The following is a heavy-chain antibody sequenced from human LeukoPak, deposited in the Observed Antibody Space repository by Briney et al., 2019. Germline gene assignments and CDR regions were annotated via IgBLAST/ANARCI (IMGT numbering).Heavy chain of an antibody. D-gene: IGHD5-18*01. V-gene: IGHV3-11*06. Sequence: GGSLRLSCAASGFTFSDYYMSWIRQAPGKGLEWVSYISSSSSYTNYADSVKGRFTISRDNAKNSPYLQMNSLRPEDTAVYYCARVGYIYGYDRWGQGTLVTVSS. J-gene: IGHJ5*02. CDR3: ARVGYIYGYDR. CDR1: GFTFSDYY. CDR2: ISSSSSYT.